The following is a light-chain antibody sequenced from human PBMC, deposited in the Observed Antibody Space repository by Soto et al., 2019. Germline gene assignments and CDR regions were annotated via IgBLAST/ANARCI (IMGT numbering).Light chain of an antibody. J-gene: IGLJ3*02. CDR3: QSYDSGVRGWV. V-gene: IGLV1-40*01. CDR1: SSNIGANYD. Sequence: QAVVTQPPSVSGAPGQRVTISCTGSSSNIGANYDVHWYQHLPGNAPKLLVYGDNNRPSGVPDRFSGSKSGTSASLAITGLQPEDETHYYCQSYDSGVRGWVFGGGTKLTVL. CDR2: GDN.